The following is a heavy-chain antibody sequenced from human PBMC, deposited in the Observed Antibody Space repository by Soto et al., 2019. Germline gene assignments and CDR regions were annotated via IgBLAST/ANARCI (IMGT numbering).Heavy chain of an antibody. J-gene: IGHJ5*02. V-gene: IGHV4-34*01. CDR1: GGSFSVYY. Sequence: PSETLSLTCAVYGGSFSVYYWSWIRHPPGKGLEWIGEINHSGSTNYNPSLKSRVTISVDTSKNQFSLKLSSVTAADTAVYYCAREVGAAAGTSWFDPWGQGTLVTVSS. D-gene: IGHD6-13*01. CDR2: INHSGST. CDR3: AREVGAAAGTSWFDP.